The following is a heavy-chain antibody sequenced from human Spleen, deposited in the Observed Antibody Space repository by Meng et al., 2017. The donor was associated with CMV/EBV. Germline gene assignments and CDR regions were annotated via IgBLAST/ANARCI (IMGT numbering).Heavy chain of an antibody. V-gene: IGHV4-59*13. Sequence: GSLRLSCTVSGGFFKSYYWSWIRQPPGKGLEWIGYIYYSGSTKYKPSLKSRVTISLDMSKNQFSLKLSAVTAADTAVYFCARDVGGSSGWYLGNWGQGKLVTVSS. CDR1: GGFFKSYY. J-gene: IGHJ4*02. CDR2: IYYSGST. CDR3: ARDVGGSSGWYLGN. D-gene: IGHD6-19*01.